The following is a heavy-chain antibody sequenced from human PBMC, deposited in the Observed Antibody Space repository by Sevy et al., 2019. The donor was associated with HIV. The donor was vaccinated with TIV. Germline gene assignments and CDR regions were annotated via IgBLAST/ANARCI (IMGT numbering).Heavy chain of an antibody. D-gene: IGHD1-26*01. CDR2: ISYDGSRK. V-gene: IGHV3-30*14. J-gene: IGHJ4*02. CDR3: ARDLALSGSYSWLAY. CDR1: GFTFSSYT. Sequence: GGSLRLSCTVSGFTFSSYTMHWVRQAPGKGLEWVAFISYDGSRKYYADSVKGRFTISRDNSKNTLYLQMNNLRAEDTAVFYCARDLALSGSYSWLAYWGQGTLVTVSS.